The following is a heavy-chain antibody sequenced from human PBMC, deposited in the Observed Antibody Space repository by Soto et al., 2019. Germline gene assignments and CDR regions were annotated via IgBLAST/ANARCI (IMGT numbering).Heavy chain of an antibody. V-gene: IGHV4-4*02. CDR2: IYHSGST. Sequence: QVQLQESGPGLVKPSGTLSLTCAVSSGSISSSNWWSWVRQPPGKGLEWIGEIYHSGSTNYNPSLKSRGTISVDKSKNQFSLKLSSVTAADTAVYYCASFVDIVATMSSQGHYWGQGTLVTVSS. CDR3: ASFVDIVATMSSQGHY. J-gene: IGHJ4*02. D-gene: IGHD5-12*01. CDR1: SGSISSSNW.